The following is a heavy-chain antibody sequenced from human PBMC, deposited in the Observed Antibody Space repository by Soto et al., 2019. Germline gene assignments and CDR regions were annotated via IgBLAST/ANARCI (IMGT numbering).Heavy chain of an antibody. Sequence: PGGSLRLSCAASGFTFSSYNMNWVRQAPGKGLEWVSCISSSSNHIYYADSVKGRFTISRDNAKSSLYLQLNSLRAEDTAVYYCARDTAVLMVYAEAFDIWGQGTMVTVSS. J-gene: IGHJ3*02. CDR1: GFTFSSYN. CDR2: ISSSSNHI. CDR3: ARDTAVLMVYAEAFDI. V-gene: IGHV3-21*01. D-gene: IGHD2-8*01.